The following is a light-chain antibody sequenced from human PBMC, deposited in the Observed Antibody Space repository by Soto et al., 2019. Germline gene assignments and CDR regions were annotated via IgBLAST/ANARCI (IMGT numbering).Light chain of an antibody. CDR1: SANIGSNT. Sequence: QSVLTQPPSASGTPGQRVTIFCSGSSANIGSNTVNWYQQLPGTAPKLLIHNNNKRPSGVPDRFAGSKSGTSASLAISGLQSEDEADYYCAAWDDSLNGRVFGGGTKVTVL. CDR2: NNN. CDR3: AAWDDSLNGRV. V-gene: IGLV1-44*01. J-gene: IGLJ3*02.